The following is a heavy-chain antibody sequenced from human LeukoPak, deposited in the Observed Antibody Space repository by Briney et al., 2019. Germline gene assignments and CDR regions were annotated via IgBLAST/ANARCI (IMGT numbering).Heavy chain of an antibody. CDR2: IYYTRTT. J-gene: IGHJ4*02. CDR1: GGSISSSSNY. D-gene: IGHD1-14*01. CDR3: AVDTTPFDY. V-gene: IGHV4-39*06. Sequence: SETLALTCTVSGGSISSSSNYWGWIRQPPGKGLEWIATIYYTRTTYYNPSLKSRVTIYVHTPKKPFPLNLRSVTAADPAVYYCAVDTTPFDYWGQGTLVTVSS.